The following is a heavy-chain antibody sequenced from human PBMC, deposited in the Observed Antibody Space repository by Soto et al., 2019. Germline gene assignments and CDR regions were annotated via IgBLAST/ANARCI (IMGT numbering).Heavy chain of an antibody. CDR3: AKGSANSRPYYFDC. CDR2: ITGSGGDT. V-gene: IGHV3-23*01. Sequence: EVQLLESGGGLVQPGGSLRVSCAASGFTFSSYVMSWVRQAPGKGLEWVSAITGSGGDTYHADSVKGRFTISRDNTKNTLFLQMNSLRTEDTAVYYCAKGSANSRPYYFDCWGQGTLVTVSS. J-gene: IGHJ4*02. D-gene: IGHD6-13*01. CDR1: GFTFSSYV.